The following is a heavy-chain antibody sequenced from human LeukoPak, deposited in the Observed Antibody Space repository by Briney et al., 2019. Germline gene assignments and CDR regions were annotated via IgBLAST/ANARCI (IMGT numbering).Heavy chain of an antibody. V-gene: IGHV3-23*01. D-gene: IGHD6-13*01. Sequence: PGGSLRLSCAASGFTFSSYAMSWVRQAPGKGLECLSSISGSGGTTHYADSVRGRFTISRDNSKNTLYLQMNSLRAEDTAIYYCATGYIGAAGLDYWGQGTLVTVSS. CDR2: ISGSGGTT. CDR1: GFTFSSYA. J-gene: IGHJ4*02. CDR3: ATGYIGAAGLDY.